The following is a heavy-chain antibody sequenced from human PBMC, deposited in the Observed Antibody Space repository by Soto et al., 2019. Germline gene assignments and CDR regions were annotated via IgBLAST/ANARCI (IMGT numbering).Heavy chain of an antibody. CDR2: TSYDGSNK. V-gene: IGHV3-33*05. CDR1: GFTFRSYV. CDR3: ARWGTTGGLDV. J-gene: IGHJ1*01. D-gene: IGHD3-16*01. Sequence: QVQLVESGGGVVQPGTSLRLSCVGSGFTFRSYVIHWVRQAPGKGLEWVALTSYDGSNKDYGDSVKSRFTISRDNSRKKVDLQMDSLSREDTALYYCARWGTTGGLDVWGQGTLVSVSS.